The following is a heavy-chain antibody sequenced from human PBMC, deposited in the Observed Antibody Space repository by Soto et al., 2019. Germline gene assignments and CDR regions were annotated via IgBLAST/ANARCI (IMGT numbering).Heavy chain of an antibody. CDR3: ARDLGYCSSTSCFDYYYYYYMDV. Sequence: GASVKVSCKASGGTFSSYTISWVRQAPGQGLGWMGRIIPILGIANYAQKFQGRVTITADKSTSTAYMELSSLRSEDTAVYYCARDLGYCSSTSCFDYYYYYYMDVWGKGTTVTVSS. V-gene: IGHV1-69*04. CDR1: GGTFSSYT. J-gene: IGHJ6*03. D-gene: IGHD2-2*01. CDR2: IIPILGIA.